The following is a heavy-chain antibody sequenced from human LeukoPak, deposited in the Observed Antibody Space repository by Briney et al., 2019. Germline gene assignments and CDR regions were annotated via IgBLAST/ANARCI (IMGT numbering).Heavy chain of an antibody. J-gene: IGHJ5*02. CDR3: ARGYYGSGSYEWFDP. D-gene: IGHD3-10*01. Sequence: PGESLKISCKGSGYRFTNYWIGWVRQMPGKGLEWMGIIYPGDSDTRYSPSFQGQVTISADKSISTAYLQWSSLKASDTAMYYCARGYYGSGSYEWFDPWGQGTLVTVSS. CDR2: IYPGDSDT. V-gene: IGHV5-51*01. CDR1: GYRFTNYW.